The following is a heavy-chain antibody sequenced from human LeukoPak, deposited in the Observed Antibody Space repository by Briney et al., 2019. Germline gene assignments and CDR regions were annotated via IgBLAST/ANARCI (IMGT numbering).Heavy chain of an antibody. D-gene: IGHD2-15*01. Sequence: PGGSLRLSCAASGFTFSSYWMSWVRQAPGKGLEWVANIKQDGSEKYYVGSVKGRFTISRDNAKNSLYLQMNSLRAEDTAVYYCARDPEYCSGGSCYYFDYWGQGTLVTVSS. CDR2: IKQDGSEK. CDR1: GFTFSSYW. J-gene: IGHJ4*02. V-gene: IGHV3-7*01. CDR3: ARDPEYCSGGSCYYFDY.